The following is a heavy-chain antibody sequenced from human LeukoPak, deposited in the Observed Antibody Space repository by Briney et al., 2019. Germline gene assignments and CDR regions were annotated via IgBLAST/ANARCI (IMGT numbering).Heavy chain of an antibody. V-gene: IGHV4-59*08. D-gene: IGHD1-26*01. CDR2: ISYGGST. CDR3: ARQAGSFTTFDF. J-gene: IGHJ4*02. CDR1: SGSISTYY. Sequence: SETLSLTCTVSSGSISTYYWAWIRQPPGKGLEWIGYISYGGSTKYNPSLTRRVTISLDTSKNQFSLELRSMTAADTAIYYRARQAGSFTTFDFWGQGTLVTVSS.